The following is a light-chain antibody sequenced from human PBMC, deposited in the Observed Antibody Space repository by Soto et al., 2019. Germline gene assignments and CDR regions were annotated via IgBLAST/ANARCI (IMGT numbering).Light chain of an antibody. J-gene: IGKJ2*01. CDR1: QRISSY. V-gene: IGKV1-39*01. CDR3: QQSYSIPYT. Sequence: IQMTQSPSSLSASVGDRVTITCRASQRISSYLNWYQQKPGKAPKLLIYAASSLQSGVPSRFSGSGSGTDFTLTISSLQPEDFATYYCQQSYSIPYTFGQGTKVDIK. CDR2: AAS.